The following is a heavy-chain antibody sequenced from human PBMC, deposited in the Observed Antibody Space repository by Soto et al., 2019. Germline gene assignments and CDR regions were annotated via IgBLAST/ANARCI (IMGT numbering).Heavy chain of an antibody. D-gene: IGHD6-13*01. CDR2: IVPILGLV. V-gene: IGHV1-69*04. Sequence: QVQLVQSGAEVKKPGSSVKVSCKASGGTFSSYAISWVRQAPGQGLEWMGRIVPILGLVNYAQKFQGRVTIIADKSTSTAYMELSSLRSEDTAVYYCAIGSGYSSPGGFDYWGQGTLVTVSS. CDR3: AIGSGYSSPGGFDY. J-gene: IGHJ4*02. CDR1: GGTFSSYA.